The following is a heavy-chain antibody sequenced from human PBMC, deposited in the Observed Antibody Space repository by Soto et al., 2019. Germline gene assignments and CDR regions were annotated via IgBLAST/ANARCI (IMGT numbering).Heavy chain of an antibody. CDR3: ARDLTRIVVVPAAIGTYGMDV. CDR1: GGTFSSYA. Sequence: SVKVSCKASGGTFSSYAISWVRQAPGQGLEWMGGIIPIFGTANYAQKFQGRVTITADESTSTAYMELSSLRSEDTAVYYCARDLTRIVVVPAAIGTYGMDVWGQGTTVTVSS. J-gene: IGHJ6*02. V-gene: IGHV1-69*13. D-gene: IGHD2-2*02. CDR2: IIPIFGTA.